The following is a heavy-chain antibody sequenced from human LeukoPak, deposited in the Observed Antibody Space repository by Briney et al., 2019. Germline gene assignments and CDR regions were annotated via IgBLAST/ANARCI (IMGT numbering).Heavy chain of an antibody. CDR3: YSMGY. V-gene: IGHV4-39*01. CDR1: GGSICRSTTYY. J-gene: IGHJ4*02. D-gene: IGHD2-15*01. CDR2: IHYSGST. Sequence: SETLSLTCTVSGGSICRSTTYYWAWVRQPPGKGLEWIASIHYSGSTYYNPSLKSRVTIAVDTRNNQFSLRLSSVTAADTAVYYCYSMGYWGQGTLVTVSS.